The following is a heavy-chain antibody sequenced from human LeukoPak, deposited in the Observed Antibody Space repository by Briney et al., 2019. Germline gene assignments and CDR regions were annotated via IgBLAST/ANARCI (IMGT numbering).Heavy chain of an antibody. J-gene: IGHJ4*02. CDR3: ARQLETEFDY. V-gene: IGHV4-59*01. CDR2: IYYSGST. Sequence: PSETLSLTCTVSGGSISSYYWSWIRQPPGKGLEWIGYIYYSGSTNYNPSLKSRVTISVDTSKNQFSLKLSSVTAADPAVYYCARQLETEFDYWGQGTLVTVSS. CDR1: GGSISSYY. D-gene: IGHD6-13*01.